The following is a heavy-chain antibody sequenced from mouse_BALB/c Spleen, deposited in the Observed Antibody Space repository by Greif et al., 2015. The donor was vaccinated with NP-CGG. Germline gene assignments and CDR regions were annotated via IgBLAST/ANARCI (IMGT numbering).Heavy chain of an antibody. CDR1: GYTFTDYY. V-gene: IGHV1-84*02. Sequence: VQLVESGPELGKPGASVKISCKASGYTFTDYYINWVKQKPGQGLEWIGWIYPGSGNTKYNEKFKGKATLTVDTSTSAAYMQLSSLSSEDTAVYFCARRTGTEAMDYWGQGTSVTVSS. CDR2: IYPGSGNT. D-gene: IGHD4-1*01. J-gene: IGHJ4*01. CDR3: ARRTGTEAMDY.